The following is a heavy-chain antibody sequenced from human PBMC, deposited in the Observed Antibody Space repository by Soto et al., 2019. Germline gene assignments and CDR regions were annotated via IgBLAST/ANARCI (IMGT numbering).Heavy chain of an antibody. CDR1: GYTFTSYG. V-gene: IGHV1-18*01. D-gene: IGHD1-7*01. CDR3: ARDRECNWNYNRFDP. Sequence: QVQLVQSGAEVKKPGASVKVSCKASGYTFTSYGISWVRQAPGQGLEWMGWISTYNGNTNFTQKLQGRVTMTTDTSTRTADMELKSLRSDDTAVYYCARDRECNWNYNRFDPWGQGTLVTVSS. CDR2: ISTYNGNT. J-gene: IGHJ5*02.